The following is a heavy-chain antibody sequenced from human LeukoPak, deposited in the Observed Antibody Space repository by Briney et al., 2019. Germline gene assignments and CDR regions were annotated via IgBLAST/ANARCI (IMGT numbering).Heavy chain of an antibody. Sequence: SQTLSLTCTVSGGSINNGDYYRSWIRQPPGKDLEWIVYIYYSGSTLYNPSLRSRVTMSIAMSKNQFSLKLNSVTAADTAVYYCVRETYSGNQRGFDYWGQGTLVTVSS. V-gene: IGHV4-30-4*01. J-gene: IGHJ4*02. CDR2: IYYSGST. CDR1: GGSINNGDYY. CDR3: VRETYSGNQRGFDY. D-gene: IGHD1-26*01.